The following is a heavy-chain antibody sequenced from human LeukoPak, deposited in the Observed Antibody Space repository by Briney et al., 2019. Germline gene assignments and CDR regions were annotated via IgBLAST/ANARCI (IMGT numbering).Heavy chain of an antibody. CDR3: TTDHPRVVVIPGGIDY. CDR1: GFTFSNAW. V-gene: IGHV3-15*01. Sequence: GGSLRLSCAASGFTFSNAWMSWVRQAPGKGLEWVGRIKSKTDGGTTDYAAPVKGRFAISRDDSKNTLYLQMNSLKTEDTAVYYCTTDHPRVVVIPGGIDYWGQGTLVTVSS. J-gene: IGHJ4*02. D-gene: IGHD3-22*01. CDR2: IKSKTDGGTT.